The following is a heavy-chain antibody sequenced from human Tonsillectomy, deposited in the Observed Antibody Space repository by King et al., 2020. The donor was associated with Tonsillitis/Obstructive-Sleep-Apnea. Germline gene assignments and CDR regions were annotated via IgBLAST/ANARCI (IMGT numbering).Heavy chain of an antibody. CDR2: IKSKTDGETT. CDR3: TTKVVVVPDYYYYYYMDV. J-gene: IGHJ6*03. Sequence: VQLVESGGGLVKPGGSLRLSCAASGFTFSNAWMSWVRQAPGKGLEWVGRIKSKTDGETTDYAAPVKGRFTISRDDSKNTLYLQMNSLKTEDTAVYYCTTKVVVVPDYYYYYYMDVWGKGTTVTVSS. CDR1: GFTFSNAW. V-gene: IGHV3-15*01. D-gene: IGHD2-2*01.